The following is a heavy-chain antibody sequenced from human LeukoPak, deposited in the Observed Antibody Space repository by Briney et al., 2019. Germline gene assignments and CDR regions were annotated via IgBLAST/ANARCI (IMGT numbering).Heavy chain of an antibody. J-gene: IGHJ4*02. CDR3: ATEALDDSDSYFEY. CDR1: GYTLTELS. Sequence: GASVKVSCKVSGYTLTELSMHWVRQAPGKGLEWMGHFDPEDGETIYAQTLQGSVTMTEDTSTDTAYMELSSLRSEDTAVYYCATEALDDSDSYFEYWGQGTLVTVSS. CDR2: FDPEDGET. V-gene: IGHV1-24*01. D-gene: IGHD3-10*01.